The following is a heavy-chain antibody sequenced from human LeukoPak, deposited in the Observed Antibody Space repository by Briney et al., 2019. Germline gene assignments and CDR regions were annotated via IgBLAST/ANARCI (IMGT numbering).Heavy chain of an antibody. V-gene: IGHV3-21*06. CDR2: ISSHSSSI. J-gene: IGHJ4*02. CDR3: ARDLSSGDWYSPSDY. D-gene: IGHD6-19*01. CDR1: GFTFNKYT. Sequence: PGGSLRLSCAASGFTFNKYTMGWVRQAPGKGLESISSISSHSSSIYYADSVKGRFTIARDNAKNSLYLQMDSLSAEDTAVYYCARDLSSGDWYSPSDYWGQGTRVTVPS.